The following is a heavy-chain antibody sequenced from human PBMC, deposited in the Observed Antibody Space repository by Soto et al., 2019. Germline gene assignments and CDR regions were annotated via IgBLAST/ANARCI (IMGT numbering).Heavy chain of an antibody. CDR1: GYSFSTYW. J-gene: IGHJ5*02. CDR2: IYAANSET. CDR3: GRHPPTPAHNGYLDP. V-gene: IGHV5-51*01. Sequence: EVQLVQSGAEVKKPGESLKISCEASGYSFSTYWIGWVRQMPGKGLEWVGLIYAANSETRYSPSFQGQVTLSVDKSIITAYLQWSSLKASDTAIYYRGRHPPTPAHNGYLDPLGQGTLVTVSS. D-gene: IGHD1-7*01.